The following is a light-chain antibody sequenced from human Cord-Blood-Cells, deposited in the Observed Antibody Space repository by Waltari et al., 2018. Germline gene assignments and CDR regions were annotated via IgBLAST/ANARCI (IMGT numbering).Light chain of an antibody. CDR1: SSDLGGYYY. V-gene: IGLV2-8*01. CDR2: EVS. Sequence: QSALTQPPSASGSPGQSVTISCTGTSSDLGGYYYSSWYQQHPGKAPKRMIYEVSKRPSGVADRFSGSKSGNTASLTVSGLQAEDEADYYCSSYAGSNNLGVFGGGTKLTVL. CDR3: SSYAGSNNLGV. J-gene: IGLJ2*01.